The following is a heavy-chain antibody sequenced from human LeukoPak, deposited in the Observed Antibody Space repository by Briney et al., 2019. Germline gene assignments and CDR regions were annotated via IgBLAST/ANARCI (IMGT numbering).Heavy chain of an antibody. CDR1: GGSFSGYY. CDR3: ARRRIAAAGGFDY. Sequence: SETLSLTCAVYGGSFSGYYWSWIRQPPGKGLEWIGEINHSGSTNYNPSLKSRVTISVDTSKNQFSLKLSSVTAADTAVYYCARRRIAAAGGFDYWGQGTLVTVSS. D-gene: IGHD6-13*01. CDR2: INHSGST. J-gene: IGHJ4*02. V-gene: IGHV4-34*01.